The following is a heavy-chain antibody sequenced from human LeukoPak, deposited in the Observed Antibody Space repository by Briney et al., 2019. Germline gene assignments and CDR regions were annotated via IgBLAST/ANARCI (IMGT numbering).Heavy chain of an antibody. J-gene: IGHJ5*02. CDR1: GFTLSSYS. CDR3: ARDDYADWFDP. CDR2: ISSGSSYI. D-gene: IGHD4-17*01. Sequence: GGSLRLSCAASGFTLSSYSMNWVRQAPGKGLEWVSSISSGSSYISYAASVKGRFTISRDNAKNSLYLQMNSLRAEDTAVYYCARDDYADWFDPWGQGTLVTVSS. V-gene: IGHV3-21*01.